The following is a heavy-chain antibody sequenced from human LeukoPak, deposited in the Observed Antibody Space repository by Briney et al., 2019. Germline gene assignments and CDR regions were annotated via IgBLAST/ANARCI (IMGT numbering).Heavy chain of an antibody. V-gene: IGHV3-15*01. CDR1: GFTFSNAW. Sequence: GGSLRLSCVASGFTFSNAWMSWIRQAPGKGLEWVGRIKSKTDGGTTDYAAPVKGRFTISRDDSKNTLYLQMNSLKTEDTAVYYCTTAGNYYFSGKFDYWGQGTLATVSS. CDR2: IKSKTDGGTT. CDR3: TTAGNYYFSGKFDY. D-gene: IGHD3-10*01. J-gene: IGHJ4*02.